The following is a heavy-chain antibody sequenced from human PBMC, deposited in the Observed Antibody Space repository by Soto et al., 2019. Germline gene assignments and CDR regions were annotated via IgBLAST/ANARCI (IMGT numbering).Heavy chain of an antibody. CDR2: ISGSGGST. J-gene: IGHJ5*02. Sequence: GGSLRLSCAAPWFTFNSYAMSWVRQAPGEGLEWVSAISGSGGSTYYADSVKGRFTISRDNSKNTLYLQMNSLRAEDTAVYYCAKSKGYCSGGSCHNWFDPWGQGTLVTVSS. CDR1: WFTFNSYA. CDR3: AKSKGYCSGGSCHNWFDP. D-gene: IGHD2-15*01. V-gene: IGHV3-23*01.